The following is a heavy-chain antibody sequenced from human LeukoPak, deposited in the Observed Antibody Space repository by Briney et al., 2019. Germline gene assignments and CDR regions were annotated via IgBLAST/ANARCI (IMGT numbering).Heavy chain of an antibody. V-gene: IGHV3-48*03. CDR3: ATLDSSREYFQH. CDR1: GFTFSSYE. D-gene: IGHD6-6*01. J-gene: IGHJ1*01. Sequence: GGSLRLSCAASGFTFSSYEMNWVRQAPGKGLEGVSYISSSGSTIYYADSVKGRFTISRDNAKNSLYLQMNSLRAEDTAVYYCATLDSSREYFQHWGQGTLVTVSS. CDR2: ISSSGSTI.